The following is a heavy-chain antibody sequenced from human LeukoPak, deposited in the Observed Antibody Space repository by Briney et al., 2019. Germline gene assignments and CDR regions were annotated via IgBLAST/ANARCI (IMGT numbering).Heavy chain of an antibody. D-gene: IGHD2-2*01. J-gene: IGHJ4*02. CDR2: ISYSGST. V-gene: IGHV4-59*08. Sequence: SETLSLTCTVSGGSISSDYWSWIRQPPGKGLEWVGWISYSGSTTYNPSLKTRVTISLDTSKNQFSLKLSSVTAADTAVYYCARQASCSGTNCYPFDYWGQGTLVTVSS. CDR1: GGSISSDY. CDR3: ARQASCSGTNCYPFDY.